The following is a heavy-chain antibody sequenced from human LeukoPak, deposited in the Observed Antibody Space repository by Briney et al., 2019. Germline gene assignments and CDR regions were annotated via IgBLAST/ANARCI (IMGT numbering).Heavy chain of an antibody. D-gene: IGHD6-6*01. V-gene: IGHV3-15*01. CDR2: IKSKTDGGTT. CDR3: LTHSTSSAPNY. J-gene: IGHJ4*02. CDR1: GFTFRSAW. Sequence: AGGSLRLSCVVSGFTFRSAWMSWVRQAPGKGLEWVGRIKSKTDGGTTDYTGPVKGRFTITRDDSENTLYLQMNSLKTEDTAVYYCLTHSTSSAPNYWGQGTLVTVSS.